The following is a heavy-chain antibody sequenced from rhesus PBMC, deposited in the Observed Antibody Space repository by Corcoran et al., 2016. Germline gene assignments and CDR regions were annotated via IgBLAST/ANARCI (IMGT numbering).Heavy chain of an antibody. D-gene: IGHD5-30*01. CDR3: ARGGYSGYSRYYGLDS. CDR1: GGPISGYYY. CDR2: KIGNSAST. Sequence: QVQLQQWGEGLVKPSETLSLTCAVYGGPISGYYYWRWIRQPPGKGLAWIGYKIGNSASTHHTPSLQMRVTMSKDTSKNQFSLRLSSVTAADTAVYYCARGGYSGYSRYYGLDSWGQGVVVTVSS. J-gene: IGHJ6*01. V-gene: IGHV4-73*01.